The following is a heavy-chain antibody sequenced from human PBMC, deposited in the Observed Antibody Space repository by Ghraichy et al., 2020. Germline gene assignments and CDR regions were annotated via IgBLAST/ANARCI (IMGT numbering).Heavy chain of an antibody. J-gene: IGHJ4*02. V-gene: IGHV6-1*01. CDR1: GDDVSRDTAT. CDR3: ARAGGGYFDY. CDR2: TYYRSQWHF. Sequence: SQTLSLTCAISGDDVSRDTATWNWLRHSPSRGLEWLGKTYYRSQWHFEYATSVEGRISVSPDTSKNQFGMQLKSVTPEDTATYYCARAGGGYFDYWSLGSLVPVTS. D-gene: IGHD3-16*01.